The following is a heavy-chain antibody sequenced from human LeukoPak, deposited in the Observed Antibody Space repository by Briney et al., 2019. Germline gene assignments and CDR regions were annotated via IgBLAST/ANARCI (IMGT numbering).Heavy chain of an antibody. Sequence: GGSLRLSCAASGFTVSSNYMSWVRQAPGKGLEWVSVIYSGGSTYYADSVKGRFTISRDNAKNSLYLQMNSLRAEDTAVYYCARALLGPYYDILTGFPSLDYWGQGTLVTVSS. CDR3: ARALLGPYYDILTGFPSLDY. CDR1: GFTVSSNY. CDR2: IYSGGST. D-gene: IGHD3-9*01. V-gene: IGHV3-66*01. J-gene: IGHJ4*02.